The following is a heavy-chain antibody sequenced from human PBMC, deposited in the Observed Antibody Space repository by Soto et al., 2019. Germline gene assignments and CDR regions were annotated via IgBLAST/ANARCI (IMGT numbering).Heavy chain of an antibody. J-gene: IGHJ6*01. Sequence: GASVKVSCKVSGNTFSDHFLHWVRQAPGQGPEWMGWIKPSSGGTHYAQKFKGRVTFSSDASITTAYMELTSLTSDDSAVYFCARARNPLEAFGGLAAWGQGTTVIVSS. V-gene: IGHV1-2*02. CDR1: GNTFSDHF. CDR2: IKPSSGGT. CDR3: ARARNPLEAFGGLAA. D-gene: IGHD3-3*01.